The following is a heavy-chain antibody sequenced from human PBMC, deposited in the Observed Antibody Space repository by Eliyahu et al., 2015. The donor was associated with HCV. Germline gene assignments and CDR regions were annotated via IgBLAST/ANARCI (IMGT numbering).Heavy chain of an antibody. CDR3: ATDVDTAMVRGYYYYGMDV. J-gene: IGHJ6*02. V-gene: IGHV1-24*01. Sequence: QVQLVQSGAEVKKPGASVKVSCKVSGYTLTELSMHWVRQAPGKGLEWMGGFDPEDGETIYAQKFQGRVTMTEDTSTDTAYMELSSLRSEDTAVYYCATDVDTAMVRGYYYYGMDVWGQGTTVTVSS. D-gene: IGHD5-18*01. CDR2: FDPEDGET. CDR1: GYTLTELS.